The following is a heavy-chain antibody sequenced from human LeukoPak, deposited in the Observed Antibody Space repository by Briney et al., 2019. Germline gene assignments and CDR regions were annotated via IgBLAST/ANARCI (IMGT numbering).Heavy chain of an antibody. CDR1: GGSLSSYY. J-gene: IGHJ5*02. CDR2: IYYSGST. Sequence: SETLSLTCTVSGGSLSSYYWNWIRQPPGKGLEWIGYIYYSGSTNYNPSLKSRVTISVDTSKNQFSLKLSSVTAADTAVYYCARVSYYYGSGSYWFDPWGQGTLVTVSS. D-gene: IGHD3-10*01. V-gene: IGHV4-59*01. CDR3: ARVSYYYGSGSYWFDP.